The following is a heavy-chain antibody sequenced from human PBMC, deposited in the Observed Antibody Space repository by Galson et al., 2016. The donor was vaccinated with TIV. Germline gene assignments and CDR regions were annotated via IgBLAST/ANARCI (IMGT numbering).Heavy chain of an antibody. CDR2: IIPMFGTA. J-gene: IGHJ6*02. CDR3: AKDRNTAFDTHYSYYSLDV. V-gene: IGHV1-69*13. CDR1: GGTFSSYV. Sequence: SVKVSCKASGGTFSSYVIKWVRQAPGQGLEWMGEIIPMFGTANYAQKFQGSVTITADESTSTAYMELRSLRSEDTAVYYCAKDRNTAFDTHYSYYSLDVWGQGTTVIVSS. D-gene: IGHD5-18*01.